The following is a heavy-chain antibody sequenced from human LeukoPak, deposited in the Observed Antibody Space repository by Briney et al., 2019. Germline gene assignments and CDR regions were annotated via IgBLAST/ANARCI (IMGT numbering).Heavy chain of an antibody. Sequence: ASVKVSCKASGYTFTSYYMHWVRQAPGQGLEWMGIINTSGGSTSYAQKFQGRVTMTRNASTSKVYMELSSVRSEGTGVCCCARYYTTAAGGMDVWGQGTTVTVSS. CDR1: GYTFTSYY. J-gene: IGHJ6*02. CDR3: ARYYTTAAGGMDV. D-gene: IGHD6-13*01. V-gene: IGHV1-46*01. CDR2: INTSGGST.